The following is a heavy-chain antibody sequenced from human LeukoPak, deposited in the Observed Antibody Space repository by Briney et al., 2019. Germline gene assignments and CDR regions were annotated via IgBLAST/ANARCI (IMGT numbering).Heavy chain of an antibody. CDR1: GFTFSSYG. Sequence: GSLRLSCAASGFTFSSYGMHWVRQAPGKGLEWVAIIWYDGSNEYYADSVKGRFTISRDNSKNTLYLQMSSLRAEDTAVYYCARELDGADYWGQGTLVTVSS. V-gene: IGHV3-33*01. J-gene: IGHJ4*02. CDR3: ARELDGADY. CDR2: IWYDGSNE. D-gene: IGHD4-17*01.